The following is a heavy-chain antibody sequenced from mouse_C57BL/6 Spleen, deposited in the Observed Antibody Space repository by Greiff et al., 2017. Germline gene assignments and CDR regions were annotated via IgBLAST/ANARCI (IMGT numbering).Heavy chain of an antibody. V-gene: IGHV1-81*01. CDR2: IYPRSGNT. J-gene: IGHJ4*01. CDR3: AREGGTALYAMDY. D-gene: IGHD3-3*01. Sequence: QVQLQQSGAELARPGASVKLSCKASGYTFTSYGISWVKQRTGQGLEWIGEIYPRSGNTYYNEKFKGKATLTADKSSSTAYMELRSLTSEDSAVXFCAREGGTALYAMDYWGQGTSVTVSS. CDR1: GYTFTSYG.